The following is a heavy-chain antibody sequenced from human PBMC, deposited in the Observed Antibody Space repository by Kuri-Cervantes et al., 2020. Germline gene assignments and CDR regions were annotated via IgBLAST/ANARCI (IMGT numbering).Heavy chain of an antibody. D-gene: IGHD6-13*01. CDR1: GYTFTSYY. CDR3: ARVFQQLVTNYYYYGMDV. V-gene: IGHV1-46*01. CDR2: INPSGGST. Sequence: ASVKVSCKASGYTFTSYYMHWVRQAPGQGLEWMGIINPSGGSTSYAQKFQGRVTMTTDTSTSTAYMELRSLRSDDTAVYYCARVFQQLVTNYYYYGMDVWGQGTTVTVSS. J-gene: IGHJ6*02.